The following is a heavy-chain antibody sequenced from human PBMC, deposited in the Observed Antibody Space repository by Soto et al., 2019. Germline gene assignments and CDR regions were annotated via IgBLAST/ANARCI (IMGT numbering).Heavy chain of an antibody. CDR2: ISYDGSNK. CDR3: VEEAAAIHYGMDV. CDR1: GFTFRDYY. J-gene: IGHJ6*02. V-gene: IGHV3-30*03. Sequence: PGGSLILSCPASGFTFRDYYMSWIRQVPGKGLEWVAVISYDGSNKYYADSVKGRFTISRDNSKNTLYLQMNSLRAEDTAVYYCVEEAAAIHYGMDVWGQGTTVTVSS. D-gene: IGHD2-2*01.